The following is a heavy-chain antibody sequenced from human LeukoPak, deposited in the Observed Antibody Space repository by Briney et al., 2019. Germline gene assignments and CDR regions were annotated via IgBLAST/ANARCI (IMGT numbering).Heavy chain of an antibody. D-gene: IGHD2-2*01. Sequence: SETLSLTCTVSGGSISSSSYYWGWIRQPPGKGLEWIGSIYYSGSTHYNPSLKSRVTISVDTSKNQFSLKLSSVTAADTAVYYCARSLVVPAPYYYYYYMDVWGKGTTVTISS. V-gene: IGHV4-39*01. J-gene: IGHJ6*03. CDR2: IYYSGST. CDR1: GGSISSSSYY. CDR3: ARSLVVPAPYYYYYYMDV.